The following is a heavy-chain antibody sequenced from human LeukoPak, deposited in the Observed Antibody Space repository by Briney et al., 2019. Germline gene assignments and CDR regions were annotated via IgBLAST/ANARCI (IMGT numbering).Heavy chain of an antibody. J-gene: IGHJ3*02. V-gene: IGHV3-48*04. D-gene: IGHD5-12*01. CDR2: ISSSSSTI. CDR1: GFTFSSYS. Sequence: GGSLRLSCAASGFTFSSYSMNWVRQAPGKGLEWVSYISSSSSTIYYADSEKGRFTISRGNAKNSLYLQMNSLRAEDTAVYYCARDLGRYSGYDPNDAFDIWGQGTMVTVSS. CDR3: ARDLGRYSGYDPNDAFDI.